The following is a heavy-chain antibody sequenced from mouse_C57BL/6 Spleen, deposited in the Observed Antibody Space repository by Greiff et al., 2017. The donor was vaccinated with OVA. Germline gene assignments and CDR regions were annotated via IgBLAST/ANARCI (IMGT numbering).Heavy chain of an antibody. CDR3: ARWGYGSRGYAMDY. CDR2: ISSGSSTI. CDR1: GFTFSDYG. Sequence: EVQLVESGGGLVKPGGSLKLSCAASGFTFSDYGMHWVRQAPEKGLEWVAYISSGSSTIYYADTVKGRFTISRDNAKNTLFLQMTSLRSEDTAMYYCARWGYGSRGYAMDYWGQGTSVTVSS. V-gene: IGHV5-17*01. D-gene: IGHD1-1*01. J-gene: IGHJ4*01.